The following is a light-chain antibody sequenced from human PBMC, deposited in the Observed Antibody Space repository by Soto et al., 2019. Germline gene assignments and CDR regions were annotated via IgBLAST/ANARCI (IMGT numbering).Light chain of an antibody. CDR1: SRDVGGYNY. Sequence: QSVLTQPASVSGSLGQSITISCTGTSRDVGGYNYISSYQVRPGKAPKLIIYEVNNRPSGVSDRFSGSKSGNTASLTISRLQADDETDYYCTSFTSIKTHVFGTGTKVTAL. CDR2: EVN. V-gene: IGLV2-14*01. CDR3: TSFTSIKTHV. J-gene: IGLJ1*01.